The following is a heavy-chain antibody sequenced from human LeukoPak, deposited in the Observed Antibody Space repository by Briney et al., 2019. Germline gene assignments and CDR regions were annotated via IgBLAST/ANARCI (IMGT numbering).Heavy chain of an antibody. D-gene: IGHD3-10*01. V-gene: IGHV3-48*03. J-gene: IGHJ5*02. Sequence: PGGSLRLSCAASGFTFSSYEMNWVRQAPGKGLEWVSYISSSGSTIYYADSVKGRFTISRDNAKNSLYLQMNSLRAEDTAVYYCARDRISGSGPFDPWGQGTLVTVSS. CDR1: GFTFSSYE. CDR2: ISSSGSTI. CDR3: ARDRISGSGPFDP.